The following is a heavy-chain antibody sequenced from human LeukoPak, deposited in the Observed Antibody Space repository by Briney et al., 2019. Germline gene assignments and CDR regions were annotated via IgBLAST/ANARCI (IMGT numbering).Heavy chain of an antibody. CDR1: GYFFTSYW. Sequence: GASLQISCKGSGYFFTSYWIGWVRQVPGKGLEWMGIIYPGDSDTTYSPSFQGQVTISADKSISTAYLQWSSLKASDTAMYYCAVPYGDYSYYFDYWGQGTLVTVSS. J-gene: IGHJ4*02. CDR3: AVPYGDYSYYFDY. CDR2: IYPGDSDT. V-gene: IGHV5-51*01. D-gene: IGHD4-17*01.